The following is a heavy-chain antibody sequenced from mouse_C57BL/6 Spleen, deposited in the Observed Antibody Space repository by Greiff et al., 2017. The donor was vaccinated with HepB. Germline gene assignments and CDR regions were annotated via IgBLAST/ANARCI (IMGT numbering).Heavy chain of an antibody. D-gene: IGHD2-5*01. V-gene: IGHV1-76*01. J-gene: IGHJ4*01. Sequence: QVQLQQSGAELVRPGASVKLSCKASGYTFTDYYINWVKQRPGQGLEWIARIYPGSGNTYYNEKFKGKATLTAEKSSSTAYMQLSSLTSEDSAVYFCAKGSNYGFYYAMDYWGQGTSVTVSS. CDR2: IYPGSGNT. CDR1: GYTFTDYY. CDR3: AKGSNYGFYYAMDY.